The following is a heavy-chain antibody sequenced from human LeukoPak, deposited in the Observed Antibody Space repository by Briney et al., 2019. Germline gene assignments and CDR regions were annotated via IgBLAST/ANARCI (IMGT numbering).Heavy chain of an antibody. V-gene: IGHV1-8*01. D-gene: IGHD2-21*02. CDR3: ARGPRVVTAINYYYYGMDV. CDR1: GYTFTSYD. CDR2: MNPNSGNT. Sequence: GASVKVSCKASGYTFTSYDINWVRQATGQGLEWMGWMNPNSGNTGCAQKFQGRFTMTRNTSISTAYMELSSLRSEDTAVYYCARGPRVVTAINYYYYGMDVWGQGTTVTVSS. J-gene: IGHJ6*02.